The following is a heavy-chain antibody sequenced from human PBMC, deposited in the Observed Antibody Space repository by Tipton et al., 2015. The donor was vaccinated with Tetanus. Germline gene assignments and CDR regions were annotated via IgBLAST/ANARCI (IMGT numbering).Heavy chain of an antibody. CDR1: GFTFSSYA. Sequence: SLRLSCAASGFTFSSYAMHWVRQAPGKGLEWVAVISYDGSNKYYADSVKGRFTISRDNSQNSLYLQINGLRAEDTALYYCARGRGSSWFYVWGQGTMVIVSS. CDR2: ISYDGSNK. V-gene: IGHV3-30*04. CDR3: ARGRGSSWFYV. J-gene: IGHJ3*01. D-gene: IGHD6-13*01.